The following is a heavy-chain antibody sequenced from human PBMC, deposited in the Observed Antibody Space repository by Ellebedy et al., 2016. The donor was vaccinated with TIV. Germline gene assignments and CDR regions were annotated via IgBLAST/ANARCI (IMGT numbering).Heavy chain of an antibody. Sequence: ASVKASCKASGYTFTSYYITWVRQAPGQGLEWMGWISAYNGNTNYAQKLQGRVTMTEDTSTDTAYMELSSLRSEDTAVYYCARETYYDILTGIFPDYWGQGTLVTVSS. CDR2: ISAYNGNT. D-gene: IGHD3-9*01. CDR3: ARETYYDILTGIFPDY. J-gene: IGHJ4*02. CDR1: GYTFTSYY. V-gene: IGHV1-18*01.